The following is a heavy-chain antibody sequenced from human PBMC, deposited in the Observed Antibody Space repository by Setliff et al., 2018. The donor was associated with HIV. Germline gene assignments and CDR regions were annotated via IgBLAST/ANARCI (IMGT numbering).Heavy chain of an antibody. D-gene: IGHD3-10*01. CDR1: GGSISSADDY. Sequence: PSETLSLTCTGSGGSISSADDYWSWIRQPQGKGLEWMGYIFYRGSNHYNPSLKSRVTISVDTSRNQFSLKLSSVTAAATAVYYCARDRVRTRGLDYWLQVTLVTVSS. CDR2: IFYRGSN. V-gene: IGHV4-30-4*08. J-gene: IGHJ4*02. CDR3: ARDRVRTRGLDY.